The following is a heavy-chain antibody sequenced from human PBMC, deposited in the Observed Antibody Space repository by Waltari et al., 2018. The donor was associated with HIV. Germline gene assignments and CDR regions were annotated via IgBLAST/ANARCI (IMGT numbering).Heavy chain of an antibody. Sequence: EVHLLESGGGSVQPGESLRLSCVGSGFSFSSFALTWVRQAAGYGMWWCVSFVGSISYGFYADSVRGRFTIARENSEKTLFLQMNSVGAEDTATYFCATSWGYCGSGRWFYPFEYWGPGTLVTVSS. CDR2: FVGSISYG. CDR3: ATSWGYCGSGRWFYPFEY. J-gene: IGHJ4*02. V-gene: IGHV3-23*01. D-gene: IGHD2-2*01. CDR1: GFSFSSFA.